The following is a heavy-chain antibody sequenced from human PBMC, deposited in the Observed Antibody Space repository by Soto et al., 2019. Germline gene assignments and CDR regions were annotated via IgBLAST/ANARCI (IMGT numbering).Heavy chain of an antibody. CDR3: AKDRYFDSYYLDS. D-gene: IGHD3-9*01. CDR2: MSYDGNQK. J-gene: IGHJ4*02. V-gene: IGHV3-30-3*01. CDR1: GFTFSRYA. Sequence: GGSLRLSCAASGFTFSRYAIHWVRQAPGKGLEWVTVMSYDGNQKHYADSVKGRFTVSRDDSENTVFLQMTSLRPEDTATYYCAKDRYFDSYYLDSWGQGXLVTVYS.